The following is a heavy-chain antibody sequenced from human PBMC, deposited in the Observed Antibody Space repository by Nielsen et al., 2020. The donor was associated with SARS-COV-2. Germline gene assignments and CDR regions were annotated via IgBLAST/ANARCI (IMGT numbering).Heavy chain of an antibody. CDR2: ISYDGSNK. V-gene: IGHV3-30*18. CDR1: GFTFSSYG. CDR3: AKAFFDYGDYPYFDY. D-gene: IGHD4-17*01. J-gene: IGHJ4*02. Sequence: GGSLRLSCAASGFTFSSYGMHWVRQAPGKGLEWVAVISYDGSNKYYADSVKGRFTISRDNSKNTLYLQMNSLRAEDTAVYYCAKAFFDYGDYPYFDYWGQGTLVTVSS.